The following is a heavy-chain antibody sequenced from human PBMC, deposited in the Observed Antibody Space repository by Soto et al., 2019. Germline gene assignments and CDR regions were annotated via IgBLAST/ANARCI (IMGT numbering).Heavy chain of an antibody. V-gene: IGHV3-30*03. D-gene: IGHD2-21*02. Sequence: QVQLVESGGGVVQPGTSLRLSCKASGFIFRDYLIHWVRQAPGKGLEWLAVLSFDGTAEHYADSTRCRFTISSDIPKSTTYLVINTVRREDMAMYYCARVATRLQAMEVLESWGQGNLVTV. CDR3: ARVATRLQAMEVLES. J-gene: IGHJ4*02. CDR1: GFIFRDYL. CDR2: LSFDGTAE.